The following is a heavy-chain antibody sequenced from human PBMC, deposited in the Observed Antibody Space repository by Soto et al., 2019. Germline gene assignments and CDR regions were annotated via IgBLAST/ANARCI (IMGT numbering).Heavy chain of an antibody. Sequence: ASVKVSCKASGGTFSSYAISWVRQAPGQGLEWMGGIIPIFGTANYAQKFQGRVTITADESTSTAYMELSSLRSEDTAVYSCARASVSSTSLYCYCYMDDWGKGTTVTVSS. CDR1: GGTFSSYA. CDR2: IIPIFGTA. D-gene: IGHD2-2*01. CDR3: ARASVSSTSLYCYCYMDD. J-gene: IGHJ6*03. V-gene: IGHV1-69*13.